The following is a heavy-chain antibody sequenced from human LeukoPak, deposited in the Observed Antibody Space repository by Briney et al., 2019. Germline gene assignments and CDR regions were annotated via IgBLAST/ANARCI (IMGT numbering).Heavy chain of an antibody. Sequence: ASVKVSCKASGYTFTRYGMSWVRQAPGQGLEWMGWISAYNGNTNYAQKLQGRVTMTTDTSTSTAYMELRSLRSDDTAVYYCARIYYDFWSGYSYYYYYYMDVWGKGTTVTVSS. CDR1: GYTFTRYG. J-gene: IGHJ6*03. CDR2: ISAYNGNT. CDR3: ARIYYDFWSGYSYYYYYYMDV. V-gene: IGHV1-18*01. D-gene: IGHD3-3*01.